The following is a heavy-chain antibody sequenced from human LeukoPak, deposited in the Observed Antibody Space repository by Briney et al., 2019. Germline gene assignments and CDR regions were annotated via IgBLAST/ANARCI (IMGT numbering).Heavy chain of an antibody. D-gene: IGHD2-15*01. Sequence: PSETLSLTCIVSGGSISSYYWSWIRQLPGKGLEWIGYIYYSGSTNYNPSLKSRVTISVDTSQNQFSLKLSSVTAADTAVYYCARGGYCSGGSCYFDYWGQGTLVTVSS. V-gene: IGHV4-59*01. CDR1: GGSISSYY. CDR3: ARGGYCSGGSCYFDY. CDR2: IYYSGST. J-gene: IGHJ4*02.